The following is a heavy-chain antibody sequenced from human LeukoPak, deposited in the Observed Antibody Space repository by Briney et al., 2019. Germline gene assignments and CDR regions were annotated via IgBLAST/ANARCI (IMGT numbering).Heavy chain of an antibody. V-gene: IGHV3-15*01. CDR2: IKSKTDGGAT. CDR1: GFTFTNAW. CDR3: AKGGIAVAGWGNYFEY. D-gene: IGHD6-19*01. J-gene: IGHJ4*02. Sequence: GGSLRLSCAASGFTFTNAWMSWVRQAPGKGLEWVGRIKSKTDGGATDYVAPVKGRFSISRDDSKNTLYLQMNSLKTEDTGVYYCAKGGIAVAGWGNYFEYWGQGTLVTVSS.